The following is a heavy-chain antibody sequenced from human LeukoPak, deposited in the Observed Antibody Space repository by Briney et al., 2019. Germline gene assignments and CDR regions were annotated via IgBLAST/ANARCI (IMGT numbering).Heavy chain of an antibody. D-gene: IGHD6-13*01. Sequence: GGSLRLSCAASGFTFSSYAMSWVRQAPGKGLEWVSAISGSGGSTYYADSVKGRFTISRDNSKNTLYLQMNSLRAEDTAVYYGAKVKDSSSWQPFDYWGQGTLVTVSS. CDR1: GFTFSSYA. V-gene: IGHV3-23*01. J-gene: IGHJ4*02. CDR2: ISGSGGST. CDR3: AKVKDSSSWQPFDY.